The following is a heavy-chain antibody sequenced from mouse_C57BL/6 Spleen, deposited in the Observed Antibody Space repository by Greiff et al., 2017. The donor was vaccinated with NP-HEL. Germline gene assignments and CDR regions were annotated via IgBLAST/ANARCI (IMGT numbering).Heavy chain of an antibody. CDR2: IDPSDSYT. V-gene: IGHV1-50*01. D-gene: IGHD2-10*02. CDR3: ARRWYGTFDY. Sequence: QVQLQQSGAELVKPGASVKLSCKASGYTFTSYWMQWVKQRPGQGLEWIGEIDPSDSYTNYNQKFKGKATLTVDTSSSTAYMQLGSLTSEDSAVYYCARRWYGTFDYWGQGTTLTVSS. CDR1: GYTFTSYW. J-gene: IGHJ2*01.